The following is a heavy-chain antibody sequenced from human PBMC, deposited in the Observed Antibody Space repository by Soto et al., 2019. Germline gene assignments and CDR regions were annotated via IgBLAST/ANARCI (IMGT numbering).Heavy chain of an antibody. Sequence: ASVKVSCKASGYTFTSYGISWARQAPGQGLEWMGWISAYNGNTNYAQKLQGRVTMTTDTSTSTAYMELRSLRSDDTAVYYCARDYRPGYSSSWYLGYWGQGTLVTVSS. CDR3: ARDYRPGYSSSWYLGY. V-gene: IGHV1-18*01. J-gene: IGHJ4*02. CDR2: ISAYNGNT. D-gene: IGHD6-13*01. CDR1: GYTFTSYG.